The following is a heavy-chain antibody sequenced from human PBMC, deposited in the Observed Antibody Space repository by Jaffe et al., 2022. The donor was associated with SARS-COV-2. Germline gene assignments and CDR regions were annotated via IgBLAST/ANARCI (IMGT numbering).Heavy chain of an antibody. CDR2: INHSGST. CDR3: ARGRYRWGIAAAGNHNWFDP. J-gene: IGHJ5*02. D-gene: IGHD6-13*01. CDR1: GGSFSGYY. Sequence: QVQLQQWGAGLLKPSETLSLTCAVYGGSFSGYYWSWIRQPPGKGLEWIGEINHSGSTNYNPSLKSRVTISVDTSKNQFSLKLSSVTAADTAVYYCARGRYRWGIAAAGNHNWFDPWGQGTLVTVSS. V-gene: IGHV4-34*01.